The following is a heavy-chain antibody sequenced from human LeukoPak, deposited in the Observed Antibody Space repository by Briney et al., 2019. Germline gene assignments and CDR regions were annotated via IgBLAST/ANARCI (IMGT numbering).Heavy chain of an antibody. Sequence: GSLRLSCAASGFTFSSYTMNWVRQAPGKGLEWVSSISRSSSYIYYADSMKGRLTISRDNANNSLFLQMNSLRAEDTAVYYCARGGVSVGGNFDYWGRGTLVTVSS. CDR2: ISRSSSYI. J-gene: IGHJ4*02. D-gene: IGHD4-23*01. V-gene: IGHV3-21*01. CDR3: ARGGVSVGGNFDY. CDR1: GFTFSSYT.